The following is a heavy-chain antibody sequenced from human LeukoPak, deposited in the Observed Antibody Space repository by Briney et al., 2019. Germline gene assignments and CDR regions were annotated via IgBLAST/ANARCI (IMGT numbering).Heavy chain of an antibody. CDR3: AREVFGVTMVRGVKYYFDY. J-gene: IGHJ4*02. CDR1: GGSFSGYY. V-gene: IGHV4-34*01. CDR2: MNHSGST. Sequence: SETLSLTCAVYGGSFSGYYWTWIRQPPGKGLEWIGEMNHSGSTNYNPSLKSRVTMSVDTSKNQFSLKLSSVTAADTAVYYCAREVFGVTMVRGVKYYFDYWGQGTLVTVSS. D-gene: IGHD3-10*01.